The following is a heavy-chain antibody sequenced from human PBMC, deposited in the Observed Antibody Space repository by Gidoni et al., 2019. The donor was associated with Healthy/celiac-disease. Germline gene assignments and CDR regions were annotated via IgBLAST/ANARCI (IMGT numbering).Heavy chain of an antibody. CDR3: TSNRRPDFDY. CDR1: GFTFGDYA. CDR2: IRSKAYGGTT. Sequence: EVQLVESGGGLVKPGRSLRLSCTASGFTFGDYAMSWFRKAQGKGLEWVGLIRSKAYGGTTEYAASVKGRFTISRDDSKSIAYLQMNSLKTEDTAVYYCTSNRRPDFDYWGQGTLVTVSS. J-gene: IGHJ4*02. V-gene: IGHV3-49*05.